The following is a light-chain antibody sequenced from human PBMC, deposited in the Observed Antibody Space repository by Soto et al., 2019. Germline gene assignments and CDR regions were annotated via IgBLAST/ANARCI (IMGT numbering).Light chain of an antibody. J-gene: IGLJ2*01. CDR3: CSHAGSFTLV. CDR1: SSDVGGYNY. V-gene: IGLV2-11*01. CDR2: DVS. Sequence: QSALTQPRSVSGSPGQSVTISCTGTSSDVGGYNYVSWYQKYPGKAPSLMIYDVSKRPSGVPDRFSGSKSGNTASLTISGLQAEDEADYYCCSHAGSFTLVFGGGTKLTVL.